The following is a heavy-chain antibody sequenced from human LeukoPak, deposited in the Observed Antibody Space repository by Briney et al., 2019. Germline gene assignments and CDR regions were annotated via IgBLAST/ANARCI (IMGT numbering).Heavy chain of an antibody. CDR1: GFTVSSNY. Sequence: GGSLRLSCAASGFTVSSNYMSWVRQAPGKGLEWVSVIYSGGSTYYADSVKGRFTISRDNSKNTLYLQMNSLRAEDTAVYYCARGAHCSSTSCYGPYYYYGMDVWGQGTTVTVSS. J-gene: IGHJ6*02. CDR2: IYSGGST. CDR3: ARGAHCSSTSCYGPYYYYGMDV. V-gene: IGHV3-53*01. D-gene: IGHD2-2*01.